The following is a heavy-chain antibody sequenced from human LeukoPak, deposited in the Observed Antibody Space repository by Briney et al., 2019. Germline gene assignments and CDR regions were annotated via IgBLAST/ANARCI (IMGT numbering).Heavy chain of an antibody. V-gene: IGHV1-18*01. CDR3: AGGEAAAGNDP. J-gene: IGHJ5*02. Sequence: ASVKVSCKASGYIFSNYGISWVRQAPGQGLEWMGWISAYNGNTNYAQKLQGRVTMTTDTSTSTAYMELRSLRSDDTAVYYCAGGEAAAGNDPWGQGTLVTVSS. CDR2: ISAYNGNT. CDR1: GYIFSNYG. D-gene: IGHD6-13*01.